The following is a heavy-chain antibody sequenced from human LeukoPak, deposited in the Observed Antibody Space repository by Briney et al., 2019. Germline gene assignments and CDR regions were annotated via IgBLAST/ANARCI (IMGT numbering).Heavy chain of an antibody. Sequence: GASVKVSCKASGYTFTGYFMHWVRQAPGQGLEWMGWINPNSGDANYAQKFQGRVTMTRDTSISTAFMELSSLRSDDSAVYYCARVGSGSYYDFDYWGQGTLVTVSS. CDR2: INPNSGDA. V-gene: IGHV1-2*02. CDR3: ARVGSGSYYDFDY. J-gene: IGHJ4*02. D-gene: IGHD1-26*01. CDR1: GYTFTGYF.